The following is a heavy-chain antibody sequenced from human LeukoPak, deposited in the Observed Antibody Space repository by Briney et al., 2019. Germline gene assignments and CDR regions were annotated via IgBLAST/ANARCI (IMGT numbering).Heavy chain of an antibody. CDR1: GITFSTYW. J-gene: IGHJ4*02. V-gene: IGHV3-7*01. D-gene: IGHD3-22*01. CDR3: VRDSNSGYHPN. Sequence: SGGSLRLSCSASGITFSTYWMNWVRQAPGKGLERVANIKPDGSEEFYVDSLRGRFIISRDNARNSLYLQINSLRVEDTALYYCVRDSNSGYHPNWGQGTLVTVSS. CDR2: IKPDGSEE.